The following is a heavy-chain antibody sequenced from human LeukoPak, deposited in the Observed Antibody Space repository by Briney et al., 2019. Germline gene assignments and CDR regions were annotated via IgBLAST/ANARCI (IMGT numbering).Heavy chain of an antibody. Sequence: GGSLRLSCAASGFTFSSYWMHWVRQAPGKGLVWVSRINSDGSSTTYADSVKGRFTITRDNAKNTLYLQMNSLRAEDTAVYYCARDRTYSSSCIDCWGQGTLVTVSS. V-gene: IGHV3-74*01. CDR2: INSDGSST. D-gene: IGHD6-13*01. CDR3: ARDRTYSSSCIDC. CDR1: GFTFSSYW. J-gene: IGHJ4*02.